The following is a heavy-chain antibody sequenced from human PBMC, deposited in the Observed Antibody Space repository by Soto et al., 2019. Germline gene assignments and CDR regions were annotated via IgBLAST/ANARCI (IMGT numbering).Heavy chain of an antibody. Sequence: QVQLVESGGGLVKPGGSLRLSCAASGFPFSNYYMTWIRQAPGKGLEWLSYIGTSANTIYYADSVKGRFTISRDNAKNSLYLQMDNLRAEDTAVYYCAXDHVDGYSYGSFGYWGQGALVSVSS. J-gene: IGHJ4*02. CDR1: GFPFSNYY. D-gene: IGHD5-18*01. V-gene: IGHV3-11*01. CDR2: IGTSANTI. CDR3: AXDHVDGYSYGSFGY.